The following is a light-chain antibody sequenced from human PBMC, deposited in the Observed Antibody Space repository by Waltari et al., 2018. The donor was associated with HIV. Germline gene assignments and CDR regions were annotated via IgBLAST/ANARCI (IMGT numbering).Light chain of an antibody. J-gene: IGLJ3*02. V-gene: IGLV1-44*01. Sequence: QSVLTQPPSASGTPGQRIIISCSGSTSNLGTTNVNWYQQLPGTTPRLLMHSNTQRPSGVPDRFSGSRSGTSASLAISGLQSEDEADYYCSAWDASLGAWMFGGGTQLTVL. CDR3: SAWDASLGAWM. CDR2: SNT. CDR1: TSNLGTTN.